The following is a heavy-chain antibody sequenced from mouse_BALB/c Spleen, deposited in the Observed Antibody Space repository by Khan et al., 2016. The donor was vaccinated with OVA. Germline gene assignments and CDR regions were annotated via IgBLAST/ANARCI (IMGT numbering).Heavy chain of an antibody. J-gene: IGHJ3*01. CDR1: GSPFTSYW. CDR2: INPSTAYT. D-gene: IGHD1-3*01. Sequence: LLQPGTALANPGASVTMSCSASGSPFTSYWMLWVTQRPGQGLEWLGYINPSTAYTVYNQKFKDKATLTTDQSSSTAYLQLSSMTSEDYAVYYCARRGLYSVFADWGQGTLVTVSA. CDR3: ARRGLYSVFAD. V-gene: IGHV1-7*01.